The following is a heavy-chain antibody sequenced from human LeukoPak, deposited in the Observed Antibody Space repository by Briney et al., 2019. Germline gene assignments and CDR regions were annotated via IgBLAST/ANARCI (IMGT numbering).Heavy chain of an antibody. V-gene: IGHV4-34*01. Sequence: PSETLSLTCAVYGGSFSGYYWSWIRRPPGKGLEWIGEINHSGSTNYNPSLKSRVTISVDTSKNQFSLKLSSVTAADTAVYYCARSSRFSRGMDVWGQGTTVTVSS. CDR3: ARSSRFSRGMDV. CDR1: GGSFSGYY. D-gene: IGHD2-2*01. CDR2: INHSGST. J-gene: IGHJ6*02.